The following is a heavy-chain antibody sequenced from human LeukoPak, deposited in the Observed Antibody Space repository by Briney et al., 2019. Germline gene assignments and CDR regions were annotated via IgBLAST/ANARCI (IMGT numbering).Heavy chain of an antibody. D-gene: IGHD1-20*01. CDR3: ARDNWNDGVMRYFDY. CDR1: GFTFSSYW. Sequence: PGGSLRLSCAASGFTFSSYWMSWVRQAPGKGLEWVANIKQDGSEKYYVDSVKGRFTISRDNAKNSLYLQMNSLRAEDTAVYYCARDNWNDGVMRYFDYWGQGTLVTVSS. CDR2: IKQDGSEK. J-gene: IGHJ4*02. V-gene: IGHV3-7*03.